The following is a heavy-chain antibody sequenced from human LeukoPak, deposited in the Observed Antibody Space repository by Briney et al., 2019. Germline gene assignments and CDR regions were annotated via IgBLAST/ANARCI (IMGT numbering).Heavy chain of an antibody. V-gene: IGHV3-11*06. Sequence: GGSLRLSCAASGFTFSDYYMSWIRQAPGKGLEWVSYIGSRCSYTNYADSVKGRFTISRDNAMNSLYLQMNSLRAEDTAVYYCARGTTTYYFDYWGQGTLVTVSS. CDR1: GFTFSDYY. D-gene: IGHD1-1*01. CDR2: IGSRCSYT. CDR3: ARGTTTYYFDY. J-gene: IGHJ4*02.